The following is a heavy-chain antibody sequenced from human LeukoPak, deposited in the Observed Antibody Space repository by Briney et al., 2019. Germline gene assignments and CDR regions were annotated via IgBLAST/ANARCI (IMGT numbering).Heavy chain of an antibody. Sequence: SETLSLTCTVSGGSIISHYWSWIRQPPGKGLEWIGYIYYSGSTNYNPSLKSRVTISVDTSKNQFSLKLSSVTAADTAVYYCARDNWNYGSSMDVWGQGTTVTVSS. D-gene: IGHD1-7*01. CDR1: GGSIISHY. V-gene: IGHV4-59*11. CDR3: ARDNWNYGSSMDV. CDR2: IYYSGST. J-gene: IGHJ6*02.